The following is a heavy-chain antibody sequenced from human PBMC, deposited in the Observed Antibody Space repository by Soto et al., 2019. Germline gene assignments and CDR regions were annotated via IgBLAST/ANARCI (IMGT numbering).Heavy chain of an antibody. CDR3: ARKLELRGSYYYYYDMDV. J-gene: IGHJ6*02. V-gene: IGHV1-2*02. D-gene: IGHD1-7*01. CDR2: INPNSGGT. CDR1: GYAMSEYY. Sequence: ASVKGSWKGAGYAMSEYYRDWVRQAPGQGLEWMGWINPNSGGTNYAQKFQGRVTMTRDTSISTAYMELSRLRSDDTAVYYCARKLELRGSYYYYYDMDVWGQGTTVTVSS.